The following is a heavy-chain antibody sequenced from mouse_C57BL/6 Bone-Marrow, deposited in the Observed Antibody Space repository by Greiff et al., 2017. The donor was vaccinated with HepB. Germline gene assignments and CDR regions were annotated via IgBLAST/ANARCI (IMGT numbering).Heavy chain of an antibody. D-gene: IGHD1-1*01. Sequence: QVHVKQPGAELVKPGASVKMSCTASGYTFTSYWLTWVKQRPGQGLEWIGDIYPGSGSTNYNEKFKSKATLTVDTSSSPAYMQLSSLTSEDSAVYYCARRGTTDYFDYWGQGTTLTVSS. CDR2: IYPGSGST. CDR1: GYTFTSYW. CDR3: ARRGTTDYFDY. J-gene: IGHJ2*01. V-gene: IGHV1-55*01.